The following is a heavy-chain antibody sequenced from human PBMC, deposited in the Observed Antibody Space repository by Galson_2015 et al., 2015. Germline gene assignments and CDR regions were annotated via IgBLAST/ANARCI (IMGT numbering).Heavy chain of an antibody. CDR3: ARQKSDYYDGGTDAFDI. CDR2: IDPSDSYT. D-gene: IGHD3-22*01. J-gene: IGHJ3*02. V-gene: IGHV5-10-1*01. CDR1: GYSFTSYW. Sequence: QSGAEVKKPGESLRISCKGSGYSFTSYWISWVRQMPGKGLEWMGRIDPSDSYTNYSPSFQGHVTISADKSISTAYLQWSSLKASDTAMYYCARQKSDYYDGGTDAFDIWGQGTMVTVSS.